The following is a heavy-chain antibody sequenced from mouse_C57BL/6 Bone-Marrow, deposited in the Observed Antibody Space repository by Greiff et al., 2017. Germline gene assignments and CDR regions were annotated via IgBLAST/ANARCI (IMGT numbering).Heavy chain of an antibody. J-gene: IGHJ2*01. CDR2: ISSGGSYT. V-gene: IGHV5-6*02. CDR3: ARRLGPHFDY. CDR1: GFTFSSYG. D-gene: IGHD4-1*01. Sequence: DVKLVESGGALVKPGGSLKLSCAASGFTFSSYGMSWVRQTPDKRLEWVATISSGGSYTYSPDSVKGRFTISRDNAKNTLYLQMSSLKSEDTAMYYCARRLGPHFDYWGQGTTLTVSS.